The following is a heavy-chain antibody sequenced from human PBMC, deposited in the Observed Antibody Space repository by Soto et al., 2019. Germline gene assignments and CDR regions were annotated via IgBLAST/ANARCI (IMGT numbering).Heavy chain of an antibody. Sequence: SQTLSLTCVISGDSVSSNSAAWNWIRQSPSRGLEWLGRTYYRSKWYNDYAVSVKSRITINPDTSKNQFSLQLNSVTPEDTAVYYCAREVTAPSYYYYYGMDVWGQGTTVTVPQ. V-gene: IGHV6-1*01. CDR2: TYYRSKWYN. J-gene: IGHJ6*01. CDR1: GDSVSSNSAA. D-gene: IGHD4-4*01. CDR3: AREVTAPSYYYYYGMDV.